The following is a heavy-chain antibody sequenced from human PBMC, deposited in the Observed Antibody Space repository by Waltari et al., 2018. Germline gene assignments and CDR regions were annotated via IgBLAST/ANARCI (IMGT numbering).Heavy chain of an antibody. J-gene: IGHJ5*01. D-gene: IGHD2-8*01. CDR3: GREVRWIVRSFEVDS. Sequence: QVQLAESGGGVVQPERSLRLSCAASGFPFRRYVMHWVRQAPGKGLEWVAVISQDGSEKYYGDSVKGRVTISRDNSKNTLFLQMSSLRPEDTAVYYCGREVRWIVRSFEVDSWGQGTLVTVSS. CDR1: GFPFRRYV. V-gene: IGHV3-30-3*01. CDR2: ISQDGSEK.